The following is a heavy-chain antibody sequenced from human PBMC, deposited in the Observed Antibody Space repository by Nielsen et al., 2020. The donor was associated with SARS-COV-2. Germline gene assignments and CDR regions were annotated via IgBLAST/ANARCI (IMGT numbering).Heavy chain of an antibody. J-gene: IGHJ5*02. CDR2: ISSSSSYI. D-gene: IGHD2-2*01. Sequence: GESLKISCAASGFTFSSYSMNWVRQAPGKGLEWVSSISSSSSYIYYADSVKGRFTISRDNAKNSLYLQMNSLRAEDTAVYYCARMVPAAIGWFDPWGQGTLVTVSS. CDR3: ARMVPAAIGWFDP. V-gene: IGHV3-21*01. CDR1: GFTFSSYS.